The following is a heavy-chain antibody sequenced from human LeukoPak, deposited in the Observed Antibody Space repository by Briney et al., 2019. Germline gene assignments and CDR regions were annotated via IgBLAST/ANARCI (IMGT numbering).Heavy chain of an antibody. CDR1: GGSISSYY. Sequence: SETLSLTCTVSGGSISSYYWSWIRRPAGKGLEWIGRIYTSGSTNYNPSLKSRVTMSVDTSKNQFSLKLSSVTAADTAVYYCARGDGIVYGDYVHYYYGMDVWGQGTAVTVSS. CDR2: IYTSGST. J-gene: IGHJ6*02. CDR3: ARGDGIVYGDYVHYYYGMDV. D-gene: IGHD4-17*01. V-gene: IGHV4-4*07.